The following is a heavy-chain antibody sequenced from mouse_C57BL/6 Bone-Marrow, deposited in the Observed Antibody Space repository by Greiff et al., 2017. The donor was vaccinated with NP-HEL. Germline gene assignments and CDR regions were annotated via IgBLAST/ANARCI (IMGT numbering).Heavy chain of an antibody. CDR2: IYSGDGDT. D-gene: IGHD5-1-1*01. J-gene: IGHJ4*01. V-gene: IGHV1-82*01. CDR1: GYAFSSSW. CDR3: AREERYPGYAMDY. Sequence: VQLQESGPELVKPGASVKISCKASGYAFSSSWMNWVKQRPGKGLEWIGRIYSGDGDTNYNGKFKGKATLTADKSSSTAYIQLSSLTSEDSAVYVCAREERYPGYAMDYWGQGTSVTVSS.